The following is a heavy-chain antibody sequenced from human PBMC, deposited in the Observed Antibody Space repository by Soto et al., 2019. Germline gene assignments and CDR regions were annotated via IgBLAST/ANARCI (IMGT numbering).Heavy chain of an antibody. J-gene: IGHJ6*03. CDR3: AKEGKAVVVPAASYYYYYMDV. CDR2: ISGSGGST. D-gene: IGHD2-2*01. V-gene: IGHV3-23*01. Sequence: PGGSLRLSCAASGFTFSSYAMSWVRQAPGKGLEWVSAISGSGGSTYYADSVKGRFTISRDNSKNTLYLQMNSLRAEDTAVYYCAKEGKAVVVPAASYYYYYMDVWGKGTTVTVSS. CDR1: GFTFSSYA.